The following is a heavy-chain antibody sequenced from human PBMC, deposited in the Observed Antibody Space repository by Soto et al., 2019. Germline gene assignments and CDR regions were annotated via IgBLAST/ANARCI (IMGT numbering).Heavy chain of an antibody. CDR2: INAGNGNT. J-gene: IGHJ6*02. Sequence: RASVKVSGKASGYTFTRYSMHWVRQAPGQRLEWMGWINAGNGNTKYSQKFQGRVTITRDTSASTAYMELSSLRSEDTAVYYCARAITMVRGVVTIYYYGMDVWGQGTTVTVSS. CDR1: GYTFTRYS. D-gene: IGHD3-10*01. CDR3: ARAITMVRGVVTIYYYGMDV. V-gene: IGHV1-3*01.